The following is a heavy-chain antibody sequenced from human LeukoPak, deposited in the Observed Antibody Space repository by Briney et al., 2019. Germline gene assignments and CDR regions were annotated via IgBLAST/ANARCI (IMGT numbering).Heavy chain of an antibody. CDR2: IYSGGST. D-gene: IGHD5-18*01. CDR1: GFTVSSNY. CDR3: ARWEGYSYGYDY. V-gene: IGHV3-53*01. J-gene: IGHJ4*02. Sequence: GGSLRLSCAASGFTVSSNYMSWVRQAPGKGLEWVSVIYSGGSTYYSDSVKGRFTISRDNSKNTLYLQMNSLRAEDTAVYYCARWEGYSYGYDYWGQGTLVTVSS.